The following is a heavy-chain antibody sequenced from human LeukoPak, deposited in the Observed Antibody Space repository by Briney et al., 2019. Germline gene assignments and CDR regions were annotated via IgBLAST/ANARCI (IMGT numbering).Heavy chain of an antibody. CDR1: RFIFSSYG. V-gene: IGHV3-30*02. CDR2: IRYDGSSK. CDR3: AMSRSGSYYKSYFDS. D-gene: IGHD3-10*01. Sequence: PGGSLRLSCAASRFIFSSYGMHWVRQSPGKGLEWVAFIRYDGSSKYYADSVKGRFTISRDNSKNTLYLQMNSLRGEDTAVYYCAMSRSGSYYKSYFDSWGQGTLVTVSS. J-gene: IGHJ4*02.